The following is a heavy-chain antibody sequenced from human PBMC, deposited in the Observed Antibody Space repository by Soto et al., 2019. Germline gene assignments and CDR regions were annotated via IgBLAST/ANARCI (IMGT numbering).Heavy chain of an antibody. Sequence: SETLSLTCTVSGGSISSGDYYWSWIRQPPGKGLEWIGYIYYSGSTYYNPSLKSRVTISVDTSKNQFSLKLSSVTAADTAVYYCARDLPQKYSSSFGGFDPWGQGTLVTVS. D-gene: IGHD6-6*01. CDR2: IYYSGST. CDR3: ARDLPQKYSSSFGGFDP. J-gene: IGHJ5*02. V-gene: IGHV4-30-4*01. CDR1: GGSISSGDYY.